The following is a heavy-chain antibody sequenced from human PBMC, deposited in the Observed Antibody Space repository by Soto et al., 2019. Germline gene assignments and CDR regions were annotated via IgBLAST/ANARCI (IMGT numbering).Heavy chain of an antibody. J-gene: IGHJ4*02. V-gene: IGHV3-30*18. CDR2: ISYDGSKK. D-gene: IGHD3-22*01. CDR1: GFTFSSYG. CDR3: AKIGEYYYDSSGYLNDY. Sequence: GGSLRLSCAASGFTFSSYGMHWVRQAPGKGLEWVAVISYDGSKKYYADSVKGRFTISRDNSKNTLYLQMNSLRAEDTAVYYCAKIGEYYYDSSGYLNDYWGQGTLVTVSS.